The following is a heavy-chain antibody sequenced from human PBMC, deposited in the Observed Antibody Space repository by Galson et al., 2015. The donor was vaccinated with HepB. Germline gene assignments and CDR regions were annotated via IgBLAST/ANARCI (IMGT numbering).Heavy chain of an antibody. Sequence: SLRLSCAASGFTFSSYAMSWVRQAPGKGLEWVSAISGSGGSTYYADSVKGRFTISRDNSKNTLYLQMNSLRAEDTAVYYCAKLPGIAVAGTRMGAFDIWGQGTMVTVSS. CDR3: AKLPGIAVAGTRMGAFDI. V-gene: IGHV3-23*01. J-gene: IGHJ3*02. D-gene: IGHD6-19*01. CDR2: ISGSGGST. CDR1: GFTFSSYA.